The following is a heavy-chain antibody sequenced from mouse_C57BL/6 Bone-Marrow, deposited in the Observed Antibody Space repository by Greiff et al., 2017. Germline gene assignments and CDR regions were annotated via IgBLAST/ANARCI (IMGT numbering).Heavy chain of an antibody. Sequence: EVKLVESGGGLVQPGGSMKLSCAASGFTFSDAWMDWVRQSPEKGLEWVAEIRNKANNHATYYAESVKGRFTISRDDSKSSVYLQMNSVRAEDTGIYYCTREELYYAVFAYWGQGTLVTVSA. D-gene: IGHD1-1*01. CDR1: GFTFSDAW. CDR2: IRNKANNHAT. CDR3: TREELYYAVFAY. V-gene: IGHV6-6*01. J-gene: IGHJ3*01.